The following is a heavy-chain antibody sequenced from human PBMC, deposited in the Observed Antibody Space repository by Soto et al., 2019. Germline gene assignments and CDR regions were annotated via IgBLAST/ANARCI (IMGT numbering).Heavy chain of an antibody. CDR3: ASAYYDSSGPKSDY. V-gene: IGHV5-10-1*01. Sequence: DSLTISCKGSGYSFTSYWISLVRQMPGKGLEWMGRIDPSDSYTNYSPSFQGHVTISADKSISTAYLQWSGLKASDTAMYYCASAYYDSSGPKSDYWGQGTLVTVSS. CDR2: IDPSDSYT. J-gene: IGHJ4*02. CDR1: GYSFTSYW. D-gene: IGHD3-22*01.